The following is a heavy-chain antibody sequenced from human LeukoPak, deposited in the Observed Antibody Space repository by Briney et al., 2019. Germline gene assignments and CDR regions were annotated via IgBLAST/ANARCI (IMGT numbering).Heavy chain of an antibody. CDR1: GFTFSSFA. D-gene: IGHD3-10*01. V-gene: IGHV3-23*01. CDR2: ISGSGDTT. J-gene: IGHJ4*02. Sequence: PGGSLRLSCAASGFTFSSFAMNWVRQAPGKGLEWVSIISGSGDTTHYTDSVKGRFTVSRDNSKNTLYLQMNSLRAEDTAVYYCARDRMVRGVFDYWGQGTLVTVSS. CDR3: ARDRMVRGVFDY.